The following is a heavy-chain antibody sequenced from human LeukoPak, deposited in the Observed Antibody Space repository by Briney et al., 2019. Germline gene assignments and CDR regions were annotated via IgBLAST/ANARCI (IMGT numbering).Heavy chain of an antibody. CDR2: ISSSSSTI. D-gene: IGHD6-13*01. J-gene: IGHJ4*02. Sequence: PGGSLRLSCAASGFTFSSYSMNWVRQAPGKGLEWVSYISSSSSTIYYADSVKGRFTISRDNSKNTLYLQMNSLRAEDTAVYYCARSYSSSWDPFDYWGQGTLVTVSS. V-gene: IGHV3-48*01. CDR3: ARSYSSSWDPFDY. CDR1: GFTFSSYS.